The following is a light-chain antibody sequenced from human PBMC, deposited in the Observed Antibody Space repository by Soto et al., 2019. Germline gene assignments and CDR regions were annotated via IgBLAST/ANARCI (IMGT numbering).Light chain of an antibody. CDR3: LQALQTPPT. Sequence: DIVMTQSPLSLPVTPGEPASISCRSSQSLLYRNGNNYLNWYLQKPGQSPQLLIYLTSYRASGVPDRFSGSGSGTDVTLKISRVEAEDVGVYYCLQALQTPPTFGQGTRLEIK. CDR1: QSLLYRNGNNY. J-gene: IGKJ5*01. V-gene: IGKV2-28*01. CDR2: LTS.